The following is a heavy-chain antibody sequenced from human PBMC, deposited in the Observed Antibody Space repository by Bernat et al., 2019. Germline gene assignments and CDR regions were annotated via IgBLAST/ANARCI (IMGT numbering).Heavy chain of an antibody. CDR1: GVTFSNYE. Sequence: EVQLVESGGGLVQPGGSLRLSCAASGVTFSNYEMNWVRQAPGKGLAWVSYICGSGSTIYYAESVKGRITISRDNAKNSLYLQMNSLRGEDTAVYYCARETANCGGDCHDYWGQGTLVTVSS. V-gene: IGHV3-48*03. CDR3: ARETANCGGDCHDY. J-gene: IGHJ4*02. CDR2: ICGSGSTI. D-gene: IGHD2-21*02.